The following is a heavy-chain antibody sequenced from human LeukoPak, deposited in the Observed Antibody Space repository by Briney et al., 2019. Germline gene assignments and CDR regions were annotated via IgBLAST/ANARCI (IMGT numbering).Heavy chain of an antibody. Sequence: ASVKVSCKASGGTFSSYAISWVRQAPGQGLEWMGGIIPIFGTANYAQKFQGRVTITADESTSTAYMELSSLRSEDTAVYYCARARVDYYRKTTDMSDPWGQGTLVTVSS. CDR2: IIPIFGTA. CDR1: GGTFSSYA. V-gene: IGHV1-69*13. J-gene: IGHJ5*02. D-gene: IGHD2-21*02. CDR3: ARARVDYYRKTTDMSDP.